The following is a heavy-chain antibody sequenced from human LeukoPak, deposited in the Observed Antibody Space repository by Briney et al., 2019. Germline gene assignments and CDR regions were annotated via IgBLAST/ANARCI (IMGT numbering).Heavy chain of an antibody. Sequence: ASVKLSCEASGFTFTSYGISWVRQAPGQGLEWVGWISVYDGNTNYAQTLKGGFTMTRDTSTTTAYMELRSLRLDDTAVYNWARDLGPVDPRYGMDVWGKGTTVTVSS. D-gene: IGHD2-15*01. CDR3: ARDLGPVDPRYGMDV. J-gene: IGHJ6*04. CDR1: GFTFTSYG. V-gene: IGHV1-18*01. CDR2: ISVYDGNT.